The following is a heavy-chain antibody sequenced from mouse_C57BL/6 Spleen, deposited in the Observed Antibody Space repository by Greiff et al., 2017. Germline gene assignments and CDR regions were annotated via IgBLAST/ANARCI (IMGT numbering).Heavy chain of an antibody. CDR3: AREGITTSFFDY. CDR1: GYTFTSYG. CDR2: IYPRSGNT. D-gene: IGHD1-1*01. Sequence: QVQLQQSGAELARPGASVKLSCKASGYTFTSYGISWVKQRTGQGLEWIGEIYPRSGNTYYNKKFKCKATLTADKSSSPAYIELRSLTSEDSAVYFCAREGITTSFFDYWGQGTTLTVSS. J-gene: IGHJ2*01. V-gene: IGHV1-81*01.